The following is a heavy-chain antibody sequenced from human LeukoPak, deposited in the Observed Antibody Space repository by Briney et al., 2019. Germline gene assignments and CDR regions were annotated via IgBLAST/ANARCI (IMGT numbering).Heavy chain of an antibody. D-gene: IGHD3-22*01. V-gene: IGHV4-34*01. CDR2: INHSGST. CDR1: GGSFSGYY. J-gene: IGHJ4*02. CDR3: ARQDSSGYYFPLDY. Sequence: SETLSLTCAVYGGSFSGYYWSWIRQPPGKGLEWIGEINHSGSTNYNPSLKSRVTISVDTSKNQFSLKLSSVTAADTAVYYCARQDSSGYYFPLDYWGQGTLVTVSS.